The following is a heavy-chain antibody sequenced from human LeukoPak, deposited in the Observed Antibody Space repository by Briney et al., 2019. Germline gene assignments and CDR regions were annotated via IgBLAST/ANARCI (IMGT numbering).Heavy chain of an antibody. Sequence: GGSLRLSCAASGFPLSSYAMSWVRQAPGKGLVWVSRINSDGSSTTYADSVKGRFTISRDNAKNTLYLQMNSLRAEDTAVYYCAKDMRAFDIWGQGTMVTVSS. J-gene: IGHJ3*02. CDR1: GFPLSSYA. D-gene: IGHD3-16*01. V-gene: IGHV3-74*01. CDR2: INSDGSST. CDR3: AKDMRAFDI.